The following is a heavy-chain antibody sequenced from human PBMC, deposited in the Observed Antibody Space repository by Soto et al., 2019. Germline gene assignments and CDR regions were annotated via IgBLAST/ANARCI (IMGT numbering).Heavy chain of an antibody. Sequence: QVQLVQSGAEVKKPGASVKVSCKASGYTFTSYGISWVRQAPGQRLEWMGWISAYNGNTNYAQKLQGRVTMTTDTPTGKAYLDLRNLRSDDTAVYYCAGSGEVGATLPSPPDYCGQGTLVTVSS. CDR3: AGSGEVGATLPSPPDY. CDR1: GYTFTSYG. J-gene: IGHJ4*02. CDR2: ISAYNGNT. D-gene: IGHD1-26*01. V-gene: IGHV1-18*01.